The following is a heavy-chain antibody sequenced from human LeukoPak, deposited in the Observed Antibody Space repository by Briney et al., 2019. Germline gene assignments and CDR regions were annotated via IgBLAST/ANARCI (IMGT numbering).Heavy chain of an antibody. J-gene: IGHJ4*02. CDR2: IYDSEST. Sequence: PSETLSLTCTVYAGSISSYYCSWIRQPPGKGLGWIGDIYDSESTYYHPSHKSLVTISVDTPKNQFSLKLSSVTAADTAVYYCARERWFGELLFDYWGQGTLVTVSS. D-gene: IGHD3-10*01. CDR3: ARERWFGELLFDY. V-gene: IGHV4-59*12. CDR1: AGSISSYY.